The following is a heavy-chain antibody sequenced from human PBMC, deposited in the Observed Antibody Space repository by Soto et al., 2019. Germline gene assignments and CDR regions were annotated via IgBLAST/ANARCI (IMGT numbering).Heavy chain of an antibody. Sequence: ASVKVSCKASGYTFTGYYMHWVRQAPGQGLAWKGWINPNSGGTNYAQKFQGRVTMTRDTSISTAYMELSRLRSDDTAVYYCARDVRDCSSTSCYVSSFFGVVMAYGMDVWGQGTTVTVSS. V-gene: IGHV1-2*02. CDR1: GYTFTGYY. CDR2: INPNSGGT. J-gene: IGHJ6*02. D-gene: IGHD2-2*01. CDR3: ARDVRDCSSTSCYVSSFFGVVMAYGMDV.